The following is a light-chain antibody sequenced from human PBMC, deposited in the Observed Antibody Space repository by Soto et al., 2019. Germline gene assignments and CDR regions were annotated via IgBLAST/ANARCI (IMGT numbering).Light chain of an antibody. CDR3: CSYAGTYPLV. J-gene: IGLJ1*01. CDR2: DVN. Sequence: QSALTQPRSVSGSPGQSVTISCTGTSSDVGGYNYVSWYQQHPGKAPKLMISDVNKRPSWVPDRISGSKFGNTASLTISGLQTEDEADYYCCSYAGTYPLVFGSGTKLTVL. CDR1: SSDVGGYNY. V-gene: IGLV2-11*01.